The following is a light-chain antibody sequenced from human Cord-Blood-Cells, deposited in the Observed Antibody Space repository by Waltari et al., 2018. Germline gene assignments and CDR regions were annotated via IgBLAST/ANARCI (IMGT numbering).Light chain of an antibody. V-gene: IGKV3-15*01. CDR2: GAS. CDR3: QQYNDWPLT. Sequence: EIVLTQSPATMSLFQGERDTISCRARRSVSSNLAWYQQKPGQAPRRRIYGASTRATGIPARVRGSGSGTEFTLTISSLQSEDFAVECCQQYNDWPLTFGGGTKVEIK. CDR1: RSVSSN. J-gene: IGKJ4*01.